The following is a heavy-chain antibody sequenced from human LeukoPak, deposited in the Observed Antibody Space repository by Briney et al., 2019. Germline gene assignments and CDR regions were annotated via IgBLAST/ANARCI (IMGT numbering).Heavy chain of an antibody. CDR3: ARVKLYYYDSSGYFDI. V-gene: IGHV4-31*03. CDR2: IYYSGST. Sequence: SQTLSLTCTVSGGSISSGGYYWSWIRQHPGKGLEWIGYIYYSGSTYYNPSLKSRVTISVDTSKIQFSLKLSSVTAADTAVYYCARVKLYYYDSSGYFDIWGQGTMVTVSS. CDR1: GGSISSGGYY. D-gene: IGHD3-22*01. J-gene: IGHJ3*02.